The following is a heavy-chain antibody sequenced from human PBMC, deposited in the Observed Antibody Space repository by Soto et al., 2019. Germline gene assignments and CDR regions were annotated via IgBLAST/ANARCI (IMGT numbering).Heavy chain of an antibody. Sequence: PGESLKISCKGSGYSFTSYWIGWVRQMPVKGLEWMGIIYPGDSDTRYSPSFQGQVTISADKSISTAYLQWSSLKASDTAMYYCARRLSAGTKAYYYYYGMDVWGQGTTVTVSS. V-gene: IGHV5-51*01. J-gene: IGHJ6*02. CDR2: IYPGDSDT. CDR1: GYSFTSYW. CDR3: ARRLSAGTKAYYYYYGMDV. D-gene: IGHD1-7*01.